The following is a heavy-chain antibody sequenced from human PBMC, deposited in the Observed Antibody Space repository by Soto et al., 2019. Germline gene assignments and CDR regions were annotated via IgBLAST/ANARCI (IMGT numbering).Heavy chain of an antibody. CDR1: GGSISSSSYY. CDR3: GRHNYGSGSTYFDY. Sequence: ETLSLTCTVSGGSISSSSYYWGWIRQPPGKGLEWIGSIYYTGSTFYNPSLKSRVTISVDTSKNQFSLKLNSMTAADTAVYYCGRHNYGSGSTYFDYWGQGTLVTVSS. CDR2: IYYTGST. V-gene: IGHV4-39*01. J-gene: IGHJ4*02. D-gene: IGHD3-10*01.